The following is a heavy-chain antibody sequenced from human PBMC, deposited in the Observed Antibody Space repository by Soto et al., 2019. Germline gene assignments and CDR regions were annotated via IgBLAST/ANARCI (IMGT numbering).Heavy chain of an antibody. CDR3: ARVEQWMTPPHLDY. CDR2: NNPNSGGT. V-gene: IGHV1-2*02. J-gene: IGHJ4*02. D-gene: IGHD6-19*01. CDR1: GYTFTGYY. Sequence: QVQLVQAGAEVKKPGASVKVSCKASGYTFTGYYMHWVQQAPGQGLEWMGWNNPNSGGTNYAQKFQGRVTMTGDTSIRSGYMELSRLRSDDTAVYYCARVEQWMTPPHLDYWGQGALVTVSS.